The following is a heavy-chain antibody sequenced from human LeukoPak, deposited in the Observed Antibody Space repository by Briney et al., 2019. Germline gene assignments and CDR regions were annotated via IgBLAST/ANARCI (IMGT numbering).Heavy chain of an antibody. CDR3: VRGQLWSYYHDY. D-gene: IGHD5-18*01. J-gene: IGHJ4*02. Sequence: GSLRLSCAASGFTFSSYWLHWVRQAPGKGLVWASRIKGDERSTNYADSVKGRFTISRDNVKNTVYLEMNSLRAEDTAVYYCVRGQLWSYYHDYWGQGALVTVSS. CDR2: IKGDERST. V-gene: IGHV3-74*01. CDR1: GFTFSSYW.